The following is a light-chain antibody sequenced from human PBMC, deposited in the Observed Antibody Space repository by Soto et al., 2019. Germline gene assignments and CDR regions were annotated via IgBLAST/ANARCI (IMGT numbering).Light chain of an antibody. V-gene: IGKV1-39*01. CDR2: DAS. CDR1: QNIDTY. J-gene: IGKJ1*01. CDR3: QQIYSSPPT. Sequence: DIQMTQSPPALSAFVGDRVTITCRASQNIDTYLNWYQQKPGKAPELLIHDASSLQSGVPSRFSGSGSGADFTLTIGSLQPEDFAVYYCQQIYSSPPTFGQGTKVDIK.